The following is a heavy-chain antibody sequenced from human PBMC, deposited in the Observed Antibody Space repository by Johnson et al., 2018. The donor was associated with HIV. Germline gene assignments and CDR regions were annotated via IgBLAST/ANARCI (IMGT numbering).Heavy chain of an antibody. V-gene: IGHV3-66*01. CDR2: FYSGDST. Sequence: VQLVESGGGLVQPGGSLRLSCAASGFTVSSNYMSWARQAPGKGLEWVSTFYSGDSTYYADSVKGRFTISRDNSKNTLYLQMNSLRAEDTAVYYCARMTTTVSHHDAFDIWGQGTMVTVSS. CDR3: ARMTTTVSHHDAFDI. D-gene: IGHD4-17*01. CDR1: GFTVSSNY. J-gene: IGHJ3*02.